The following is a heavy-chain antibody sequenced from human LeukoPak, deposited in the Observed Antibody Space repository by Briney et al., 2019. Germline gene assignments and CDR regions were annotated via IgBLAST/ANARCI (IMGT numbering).Heavy chain of an antibody. CDR1: GGSISSSSYY. D-gene: IGHD3-10*01. CDR3: ARGLDYYGSGSYLVFDY. Sequence: SETLSLTCTVSGGSISSSSYYWGWIRQPPGKGLEWIGSIYYSGSTYYNPSLKSRVTISVDTSKNQFSLKLSSVTAADTAVYYCARGLDYYGSGSYLVFDYWGQGTLVTVSS. V-gene: IGHV4-39*01. CDR2: IYYSGST. J-gene: IGHJ4*02.